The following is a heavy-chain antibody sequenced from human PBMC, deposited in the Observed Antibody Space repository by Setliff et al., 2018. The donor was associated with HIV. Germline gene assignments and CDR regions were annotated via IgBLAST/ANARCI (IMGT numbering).Heavy chain of an antibody. Sequence: SETLSLTCTVSGGSISSHYCSWIRQPPGKGLEWIGCIYDSGSTDYNPSPKSRVTISVDTSKNQFSLKLRSVTAADTAVYYCARTSGTDRLNWLDPWGQGTLVTVSS. J-gene: IGHJ5*02. CDR2: IYDSGST. D-gene: IGHD3-10*01. V-gene: IGHV4-59*11. CDR1: GGSISSHY. CDR3: ARTSGTDRLNWLDP.